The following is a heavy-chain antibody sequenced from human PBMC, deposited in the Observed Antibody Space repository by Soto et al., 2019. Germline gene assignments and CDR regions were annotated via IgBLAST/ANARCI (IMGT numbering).Heavy chain of an antibody. J-gene: IGHJ3*02. CDR1: GFTFSTYA. V-gene: IGHV3-23*01. Sequence: GGSLRLSCVASGFTFSTYAMSWVRQAPGKGLEWVSALTPSGGETYYADSVKSRFTISRDNSMNALYLQMSSLRIEDTAVYYCAHPRGYGVFDAYDIWGQGTMVTVSS. D-gene: IGHD4-17*01. CDR3: AHPRGYGVFDAYDI. CDR2: LTPSGGET.